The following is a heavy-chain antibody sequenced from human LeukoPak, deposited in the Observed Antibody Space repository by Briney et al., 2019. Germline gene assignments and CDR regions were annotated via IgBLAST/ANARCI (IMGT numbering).Heavy chain of an antibody. D-gene: IGHD6-19*01. V-gene: IGHV3-21*01. Sequence: GGSLRLSCAPSGFTFDDYGMSWVRQAPGKGLEWVSSISSSSSYIYYADSVKGRFTISRDHAKNSLYLQMNSLRAEDTAVYYCARLAVTGEDDSFDYWGQGTLVTVSS. J-gene: IGHJ4*02. CDR2: ISSSSSYI. CDR1: GFTFDDYG. CDR3: ARLAVTGEDDSFDY.